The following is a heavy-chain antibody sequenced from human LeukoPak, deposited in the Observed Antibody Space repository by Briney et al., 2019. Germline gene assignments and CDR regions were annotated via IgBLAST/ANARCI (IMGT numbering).Heavy chain of an antibody. V-gene: IGHV3-7*01. CDR2: IKQDGSEK. CDR3: ARDGFQYSSGWYSGVGYFDY. Sequence: PGGSLRLSXAASGFTFGSYWMTWVRQAPGKGLEWVANIKQDGSEKYYVDSVRGRFTISRDNAKNSLYLQMNSLRAEDTAVYYCARDGFQYSSGWYSGVGYFDYWGQGTLVTVSS. CDR1: GFTFGSYW. J-gene: IGHJ4*02. D-gene: IGHD6-19*01.